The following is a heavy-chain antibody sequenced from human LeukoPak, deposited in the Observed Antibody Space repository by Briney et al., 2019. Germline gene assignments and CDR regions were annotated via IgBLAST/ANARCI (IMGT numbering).Heavy chain of an antibody. V-gene: IGHV1-69*06. CDR1: GGTFSSYA. J-gene: IGHJ4*02. Sequence: SVKVSCKASGGTFSSYAISWVRQAPGQGLEWMGGIIPIFGTANYAQKFQGRVTITADKSTSTAYMELSSLRSEDTAVYYCAAPLYCSGGSCSRPYFDYWGQGTLVTVSS. CDR2: IIPIFGTA. CDR3: AAPLYCSGGSCSRPYFDY. D-gene: IGHD2-15*01.